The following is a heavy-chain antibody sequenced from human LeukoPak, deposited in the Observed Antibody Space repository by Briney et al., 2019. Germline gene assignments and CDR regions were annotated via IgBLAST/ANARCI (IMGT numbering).Heavy chain of an antibody. V-gene: IGHV4-59*10. J-gene: IGHJ5*02. D-gene: IGHD3-3*01. Sequence: SETLSLTCAVYGGSFSGYYWSWIRQPAGKGLEWIGRIYTSGSTNYNPSLKSRVTMSVDTSKNQFSLKLSSVTVADTAVYYCARARGVPDYDFWSGFDPWGQGTRVTVSS. CDR3: ARARGVPDYDFWSGFDP. CDR1: GGSFSGYY. CDR2: IYTSGST.